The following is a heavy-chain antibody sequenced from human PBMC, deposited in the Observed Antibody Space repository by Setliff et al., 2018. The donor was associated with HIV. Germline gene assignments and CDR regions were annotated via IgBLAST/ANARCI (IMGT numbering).Heavy chain of an antibody. CDR3: ARSGLVYDDVLTGPPTDY. CDR2: INTVNGNT. D-gene: IGHD3-9*01. J-gene: IGHJ4*02. Sequence: GASVKVSCKASGYTFSNYTIHWVRQAPGQRLEWMGWINTVNGNTKYSQKFQGRVTITRDISASTAYMELSSLRSEDTAVYYCARSGLVYDDVLTGPPTDYWGQGTLVTVSS. CDR1: GYTFSNYT. V-gene: IGHV1-3*04.